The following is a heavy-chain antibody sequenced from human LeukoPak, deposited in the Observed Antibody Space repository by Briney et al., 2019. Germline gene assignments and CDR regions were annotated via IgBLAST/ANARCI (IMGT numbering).Heavy chain of an antibody. J-gene: IGHJ3*02. CDR2: TNPDNGGT. D-gene: IGHD4-17*01. CDR3: ARVFGAVHTVTNYDAFEN. Sequence: ASMKVSCKASGYTFTDYYMHWIRPAPGQGLEWMGWTNPDNGGTNYPLKFEGRVTMTRDTSISTAYMELGRLRSDDTAVYYCARVFGAVHTVTNYDAFENWGQGTMVSVSS. CDR1: GYTFTDYY. V-gene: IGHV1-2*02.